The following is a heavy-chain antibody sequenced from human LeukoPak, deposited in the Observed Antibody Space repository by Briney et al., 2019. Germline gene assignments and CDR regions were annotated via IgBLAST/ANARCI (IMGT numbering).Heavy chain of an antibody. V-gene: IGHV3-7*01. CDR3: AGEDIAAAFVI. J-gene: IGHJ3*02. CDR1: GFTFSSYW. Sequence: VGSLRLSCAASGFTFSSYWMSWVRQAPGKGLEWVSNINQDGSGKYNAYSVKGRFTISRDNTKNSLYMQMKIPGAENTGLYYTAGEDIAAAFVIWGQRELVTVSS. D-gene: IGHD6-13*01. CDR2: INQDGSGK.